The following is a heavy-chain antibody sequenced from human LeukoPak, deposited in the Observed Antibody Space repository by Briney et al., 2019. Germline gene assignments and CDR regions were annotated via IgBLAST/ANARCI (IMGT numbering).Heavy chain of an antibody. Sequence: GGSLRLSSAASGFTFSSYAMGWVRQAPGKGLEWVSAISGSGGSTYYADSVKGRFTISRDNSKNTLYLQMNSLRAEDTAVYYCAKGSIAARGAFDIWGQGTMVTVSS. CDR1: GFTFSSYA. D-gene: IGHD6-6*01. V-gene: IGHV3-23*01. CDR3: AKGSIAARGAFDI. CDR2: ISGSGGST. J-gene: IGHJ3*02.